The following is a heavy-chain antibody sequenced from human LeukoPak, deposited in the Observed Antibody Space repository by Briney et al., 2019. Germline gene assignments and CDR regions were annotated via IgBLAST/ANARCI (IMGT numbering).Heavy chain of an antibody. Sequence: GGSLRLSCAASGFTFSSYSMNWVRQAPGKGLEWVSSISSSSSYIYYADSVKGRFTISRDNAKNSLYLQMNSLRAEDTAVYYCARISEYYGSGRYYYYYYGMDVWGQGTTVTVSS. D-gene: IGHD3-10*01. CDR3: ARISEYYGSGRYYYYYYGMDV. CDR1: GFTFSSYS. CDR2: ISSSSSYI. V-gene: IGHV3-21*01. J-gene: IGHJ6*02.